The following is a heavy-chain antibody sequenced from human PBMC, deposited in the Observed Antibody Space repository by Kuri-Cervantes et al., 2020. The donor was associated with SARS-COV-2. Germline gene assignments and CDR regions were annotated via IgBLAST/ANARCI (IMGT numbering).Heavy chain of an antibody. Sequence: ESLKISCAVYGGSFSGYYWSWIRQPPGKGLEWIGEINHSGSTNYNPSLKSRVTISVDTSKNQFSLKLSFVTAADTAVYYCARHPRYLARGGRFDYCGQRTLVTVSS. CDR3: ARHPRYLARGGRFDY. V-gene: IGHV4-34*01. CDR1: GGSFSGYY. J-gene: IGHJ4*02. D-gene: IGHD1-14*01. CDR2: INHSGST.